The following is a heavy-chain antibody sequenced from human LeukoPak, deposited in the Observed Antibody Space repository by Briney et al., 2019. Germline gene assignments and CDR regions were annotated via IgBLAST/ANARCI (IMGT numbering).Heavy chain of an antibody. J-gene: IGHJ4*02. D-gene: IGHD3-3*01. V-gene: IGHV3-21*01. CDR2: ISSSSSYI. Sequence: PGGSLRLSCAASGFTFSSYSMNWVRQAPGKGLEWVSSISSSSSYIYYADSVKGRFTISRDNAKNSLYLQMNSLRAEDTAVYYCARAGHYDFWSGYYKGNDYWGQGTLVTVFS. CDR1: GFTFSSYS. CDR3: ARAGHYDFWSGYYKGNDY.